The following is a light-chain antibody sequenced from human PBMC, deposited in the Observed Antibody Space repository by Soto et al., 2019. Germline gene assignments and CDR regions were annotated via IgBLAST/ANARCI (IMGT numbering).Light chain of an antibody. CDR1: QSISSY. V-gene: IGKV1-39*01. CDR3: QQSYNTPIT. CDR2: AAS. Sequence: DIQMTQSPSSLSASVGDRVTITCRASQSISSYLNWYQQKPGKAPNLLIVAASSLQSGVPSRFSGSGSGTDFTLNISSLQHEDFAPYYCQQSYNTPITFGQGTRLEIK. J-gene: IGKJ5*01.